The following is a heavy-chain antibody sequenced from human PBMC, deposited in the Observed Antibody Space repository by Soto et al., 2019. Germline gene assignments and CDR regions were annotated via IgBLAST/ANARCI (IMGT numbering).Heavy chain of an antibody. Sequence: QVQLVESGGVLVKPGGALRLSCEGSGFTFSDYYISWIRQTPGKGLEWISYSSKRGTFSRYADSVKGRFSISRDNTKNLLYLQMNSLRAEDTAVYYCARSGDNYNRLDYWGQGTPVTVSS. D-gene: IGHD1-1*01. J-gene: IGHJ4*02. V-gene: IGHV3-11*06. CDR3: ARSGDNYNRLDY. CDR2: SSKRGTFS. CDR1: GFTFSDYY.